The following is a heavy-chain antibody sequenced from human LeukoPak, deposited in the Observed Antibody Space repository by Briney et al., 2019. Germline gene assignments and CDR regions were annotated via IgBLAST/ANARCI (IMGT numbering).Heavy chain of an antibody. Sequence: SETLSLTCTVSGASVSSNSYHWSWIRQAPGKGLEWIGHSGNSDYKSSLKSRITMSTDTSNNRFSLNLVSVTAADTAVYYCATYYVGAGGRGHWGPGTLVTVSS. V-gene: IGHV4-61*03. D-gene: IGHD3-16*01. CDR2: HSGNS. CDR3: ATYYVGAGGRGH. CDR1: GASVSSNSYH. J-gene: IGHJ4*02.